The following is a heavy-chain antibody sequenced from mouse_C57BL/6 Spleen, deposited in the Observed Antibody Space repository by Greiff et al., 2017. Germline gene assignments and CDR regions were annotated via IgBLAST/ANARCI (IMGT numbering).Heavy chain of an antibody. D-gene: IGHD4-1*01. J-gene: IGHJ4*01. CDR2: INPSSGYT. V-gene: IGHV1-7*01. CDR1: GYTFTSYW. Sequence: QVQLQQSGAELAKPGASVKLSCKASGYTFTSYWMHWVKQRPGQGLEWIGYINPSSGYTKYNQKFKDKATLTADKSSSTAYMQLSSLTYEYSAVYYCANNWESYYAMDYWGQGTSVTVSS. CDR3: ANNWESYYAMDY.